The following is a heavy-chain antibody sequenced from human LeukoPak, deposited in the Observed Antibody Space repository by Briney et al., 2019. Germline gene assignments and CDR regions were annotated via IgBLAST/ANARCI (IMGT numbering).Heavy chain of an antibody. D-gene: IGHD2-8*02. CDR1: GFTFRKYG. CDR2: IWSDGNNR. CDR3: AKDPGASVSGFYMDV. J-gene: IGHJ6*03. Sequence: GGSLRLSCAASGFTFRKYGMHWVRQATGKGLEWVSFIWSDGNNRFYADSVKGRFTISRDNSKNMLYLQMDTLMAEDTALYYCAKDPGASVSGFYMDVWGKGTTVIVSS. V-gene: IGHV3-30*02.